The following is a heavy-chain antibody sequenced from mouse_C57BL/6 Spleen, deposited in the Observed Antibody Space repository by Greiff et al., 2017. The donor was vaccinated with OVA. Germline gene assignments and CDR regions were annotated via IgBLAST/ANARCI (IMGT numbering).Heavy chain of an antibody. J-gene: IGHJ2*01. CDR3: ARWDYYGSSYDFDY. Sequence: QVQLKQPGAELVKPGASVKMSCKASGYTFTSYWITWVKQRPGQGLEWIGDIYPGSGSTNYNEKFKSKATLTVDTSSSTAYMQLSSLTSGDSAVYYCARWDYYGSSYDFDYWGQGTTLTVSS. V-gene: IGHV1-55*01. CDR1: GYTFTSYW. D-gene: IGHD1-1*01. CDR2: IYPGSGST.